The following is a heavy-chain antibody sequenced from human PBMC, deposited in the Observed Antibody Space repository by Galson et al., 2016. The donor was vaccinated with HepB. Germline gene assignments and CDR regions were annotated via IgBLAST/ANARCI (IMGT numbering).Heavy chain of an antibody. CDR1: GDSVSRKSGA. J-gene: IGHJ4*02. CDR2: TYYRSRWFK. V-gene: IGHV6-1*01. CDR3: VREGDVVTTMFDY. Sequence: CAISGDSVSRKSGAWNWIRQSPSRGLEWLARTYYRSRWFKDYAVSVKSRITINPDTSKNQLSLHLNSVTPEDTAIYYCVREGDVVTTMFDYWGQGTLVTVSS. D-gene: IGHD5-12*01.